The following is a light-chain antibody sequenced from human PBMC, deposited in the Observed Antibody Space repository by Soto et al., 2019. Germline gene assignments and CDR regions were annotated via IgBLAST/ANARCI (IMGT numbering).Light chain of an antibody. CDR2: AAS. CDR1: QSVSSSY. J-gene: IGKJ1*01. Sequence: LVLTHSRGTLSLSPGELATLSCRSSQSVSSSYLAWYQQKPGQAPRLLIYAASSRATGIPDRFSGSGSGTDFTLTISRLEPEDFAVYYCQHYGRSPTWTFGQGTKVDIK. V-gene: IGKV3-20*01. CDR3: QHYGRSPTWT.